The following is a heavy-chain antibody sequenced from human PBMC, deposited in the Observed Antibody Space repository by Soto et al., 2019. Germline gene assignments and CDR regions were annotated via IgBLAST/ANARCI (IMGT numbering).Heavy chain of an antibody. V-gene: IGHV4-34*01. CDR1: GGSFSGYY. J-gene: IGHJ4*02. D-gene: IGHD6-6*01. CDR2: INHSGST. Sequence: LSLTCAVYGGSFSGYYWSWIRQPPGKGLEWIGEINHSGSTNYNPSLKSLVTISVDTSKNQFSLKLSSVTAADTAVYYCARGSAPARWGQGTLVTVSS. CDR3: ARGSAPAR.